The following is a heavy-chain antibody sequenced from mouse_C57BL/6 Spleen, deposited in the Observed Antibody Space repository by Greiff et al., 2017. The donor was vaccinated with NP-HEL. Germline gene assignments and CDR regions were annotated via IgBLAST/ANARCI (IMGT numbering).Heavy chain of an antibody. CDR1: GFTFSDYG. CDR2: ISSGSSTI. Sequence: EVKLVESGGGLVKPGGSLKLSCAASGFTFSDYGMHWVRQAPEKGLEWVAYISSGSSTIYYADTVKGRFTISRDNAKNTLFLKMTSLRSEDTAMYYCARLGLYYAMDYWGQGTSVTVSS. J-gene: IGHJ4*01. V-gene: IGHV5-17*01. CDR3: ARLGLYYAMDY. D-gene: IGHD4-1*01.